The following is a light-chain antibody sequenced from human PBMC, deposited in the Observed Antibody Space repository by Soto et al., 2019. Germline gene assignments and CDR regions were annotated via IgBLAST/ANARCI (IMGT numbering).Light chain of an antibody. CDR2: GNG. CDR1: SXNIGAGHD. V-gene: IGLV1-40*01. Sequence: QSVLTQPHSVSGAPGQRVTISCTGSSXNIGAGHDVHCYQHLPGTAPKLLIYGNGNRPSGIPDRFSGSKSGTSASLAITGLQAEDEADYYCQSYDTSLSGSEVFGTGTKVSLL. CDR3: QSYDTSLSGSEV. J-gene: IGLJ1*01.